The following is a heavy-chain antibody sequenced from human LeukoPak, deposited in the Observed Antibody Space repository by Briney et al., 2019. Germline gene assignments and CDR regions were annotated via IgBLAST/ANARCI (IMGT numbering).Heavy chain of an antibody. V-gene: IGHV4-39*07. CDR2: IYYSGST. CDR1: GGSISSGGYS. CDR3: ARVTYYYDSSGESSHMDV. Sequence: PSETLSLTCAVSGGSISSGGYSWSWIRQPPGKGLEWIGSIYYSGSTYYNPSLKSRVTISVDTSKNQFSLKLSSVTAADTAVYYCARVTYYYDSSGESSHMDVWGQGTTVTVSS. D-gene: IGHD3-22*01. J-gene: IGHJ6*02.